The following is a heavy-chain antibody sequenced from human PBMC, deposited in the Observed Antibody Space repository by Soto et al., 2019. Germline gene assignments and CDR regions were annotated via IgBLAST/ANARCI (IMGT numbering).Heavy chain of an antibody. D-gene: IGHD1-26*01. Sequence: QLQLHESGPGLVKPSETLSLTGNVSGDSIGSCYWSWIRQSAVKGLEWIGRVYSTGGVTYNPALKVRVTISIDRSNNHVSREMTSVTAADTAVYWWSRYLSGTGLDTGGRGPRVSVSS. CDR2: VYSTGGV. V-gene: IGHV4-4*07. CDR1: GDSIGSCY. CDR3: SRYLSGTGLDT. J-gene: IGHJ6*02.